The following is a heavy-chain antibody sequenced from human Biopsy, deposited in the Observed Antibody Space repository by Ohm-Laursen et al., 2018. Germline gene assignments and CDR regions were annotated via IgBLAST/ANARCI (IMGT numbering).Heavy chain of an antibody. V-gene: IGHV3-73*01. CDR3: TRVSGDYGGVS. CDR2: IRTKVYSYAT. CDR1: GFTFSGSA. Sequence: SLRLPCAASGFTFSGSAMHWVRQASGKGLEWVGRIRTKVYSYATGYGASVQGRFTISRDDSKNTAYLQMNSLKTEDTAVYYCTRVSGDYGGVSWDQGTLVTVSS. D-gene: IGHD4-23*01. J-gene: IGHJ4*02.